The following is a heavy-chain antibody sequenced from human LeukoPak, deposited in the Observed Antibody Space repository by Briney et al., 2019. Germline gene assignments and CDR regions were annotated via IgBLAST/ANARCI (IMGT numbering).Heavy chain of an antibody. V-gene: IGHV3-23*01. CDR3: AKETGTAA. J-gene: IGHJ5*02. D-gene: IGHD1-14*01. CDR1: GFTLSSSA. CDR2: VIGGRGTT. Sequence: GGSLRLSCTASGFTLSSSAMSWVRQAPGKGLEWVSTVIGGRGTTFCADSVKGRFTISRDNSKSTLYLQMSSLRAEDTAIYYCAKETGTAAWGQGTLVTVSS.